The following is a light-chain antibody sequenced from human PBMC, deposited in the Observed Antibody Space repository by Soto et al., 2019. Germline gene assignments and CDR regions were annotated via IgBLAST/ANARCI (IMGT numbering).Light chain of an antibody. CDR1: SSDVGSYNL. Sequence: SVLTQPASVSGSPGQSITISCTGTSSDVGSYNLVSWYQHHPGKAPKLMLFEGSKRPSGVSNRFSGSKSGNTASLTISGLQAEDEADYYCCSYAGGRNVFGTGTKVTVL. V-gene: IGLV2-23*03. J-gene: IGLJ1*01. CDR2: EGS. CDR3: CSYAGGRNV.